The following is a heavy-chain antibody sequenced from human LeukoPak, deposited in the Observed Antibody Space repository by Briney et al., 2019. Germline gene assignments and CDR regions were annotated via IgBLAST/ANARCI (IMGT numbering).Heavy chain of an antibody. CDR1: GFTFSSYG. D-gene: IGHD3-3*01. Sequence: TGGSLRLSCAASGFTFSSYGMSWVRQAPGKGLEWVSAISGSGGSTYYADSVKGRFTISRDNSKNTLYLQMGSLRAKDMAVYYCARDSDPDILEWLWVNWFDPWGQGTLVTVSS. J-gene: IGHJ5*02. CDR3: ARDSDPDILEWLWVNWFDP. CDR2: ISGSGGST. V-gene: IGHV3-23*01.